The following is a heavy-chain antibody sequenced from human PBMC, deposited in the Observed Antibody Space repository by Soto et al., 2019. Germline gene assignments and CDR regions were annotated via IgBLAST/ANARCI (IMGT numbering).Heavy chain of an antibody. CDR3: ARDQRYFDPKGMDV. CDR2: IWYDGSNK. D-gene: IGHD3-9*01. CDR1: GFTFSSYG. Sequence: QVQLVESGGGVVQPGRSLRLSCAASGFTFSSYGMHWVRQAPGKGLEWVAVIWYDGSNKYYADSVKGRFTISRDNSKNTLYLQMNSLRAEDTAVYYCARDQRYFDPKGMDVWGQGTTVTVSS. J-gene: IGHJ6*02. V-gene: IGHV3-33*01.